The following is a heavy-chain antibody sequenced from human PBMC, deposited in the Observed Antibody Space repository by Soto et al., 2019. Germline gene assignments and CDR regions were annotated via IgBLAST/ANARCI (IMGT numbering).Heavy chain of an antibody. Sequence: QVQLQELGPGLVKPSETLSLTCTVSGGSISSYYWSWIRQPPGKGLEWIGYIYYSGSTNYNPSLKSRVTISVDTSKNQFSLKLSSVTAADTAVYYCARHDYYYYGMDVWGQGTTVTVSS. V-gene: IGHV4-59*08. CDR2: IYYSGST. J-gene: IGHJ6*02. CDR3: ARHDYYYYGMDV. CDR1: GGSISSYY.